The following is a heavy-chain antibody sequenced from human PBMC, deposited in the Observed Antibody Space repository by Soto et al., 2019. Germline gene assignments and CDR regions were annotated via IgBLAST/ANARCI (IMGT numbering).Heavy chain of an antibody. D-gene: IGHD3-10*01. CDR3: ARAPHGITVVWGGFATDN. J-gene: IGHJ4*02. CDR1: GFAFITYA. CDR2: ISGSGGST. V-gene: IGHV3-23*01. Sequence: GGSLRLSCTASGFAFITYAMSWVRQAPGKGLEWVSGISGSGGSTNHADSVKGRFIISRDNSKNMVYLQMNSLRVEDTARYYCARAPHGITVVWGGFATDNGGQGTLVTVSS.